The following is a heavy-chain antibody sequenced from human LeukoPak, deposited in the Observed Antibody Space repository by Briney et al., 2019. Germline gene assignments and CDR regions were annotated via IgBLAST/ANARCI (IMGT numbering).Heavy chain of an antibody. V-gene: IGHV3-23*01. CDR3: AKAAGYDYVWGSYRYGDAFDI. CDR1: GFTFSSYA. D-gene: IGHD3-16*02. Sequence: GGSLRLSCAASGFTFSSYAMSWVRQAPGKGLEWVSAISGSGGSTYYADSVKGRFTISRDNSKSTLYLQMNSLRAEDTAVYYCAKAAGYDYVWGSYRYGDAFDIWGQGTMVTVSS. CDR2: ISGSGGST. J-gene: IGHJ3*02.